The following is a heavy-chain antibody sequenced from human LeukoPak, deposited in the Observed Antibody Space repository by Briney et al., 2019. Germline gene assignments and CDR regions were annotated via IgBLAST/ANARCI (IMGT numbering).Heavy chain of an antibody. J-gene: IGHJ6*02. D-gene: IGHD6-6*01. Sequence: PGGSLRLSCAASGFTFSSYAMSWVRQAPGKGLEWVSAISGSGDSTYYADSVKGRFTISRDNSKNTLYLQMNSLRAEDTAVYYCAREQLSIAAEFGYYGMDVWGQGTTVTVSS. CDR3: AREQLSIAAEFGYYGMDV. V-gene: IGHV3-23*01. CDR1: GFTFSSYA. CDR2: ISGSGDST.